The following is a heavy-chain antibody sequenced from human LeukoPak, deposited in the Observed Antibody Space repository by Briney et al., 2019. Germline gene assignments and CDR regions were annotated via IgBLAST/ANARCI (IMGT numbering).Heavy chain of an antibody. CDR3: ARDQGYYYDSSGYYQTGGFDY. D-gene: IGHD3-22*01. CDR1: GYTFTGYY. V-gene: IGHV1-2*02. CDR2: INPNSGGT. Sequence: ASVKVSCKASGYTFTGYYMHWVRQAPGQGLEWMGWINPNSGGTNYAQKFQGRVTMTRDTSISTAYMELSRLRSDDTAVYYCARDQGYYYDSSGYYQTGGFDYWGQGTLVTVSS. J-gene: IGHJ4*02.